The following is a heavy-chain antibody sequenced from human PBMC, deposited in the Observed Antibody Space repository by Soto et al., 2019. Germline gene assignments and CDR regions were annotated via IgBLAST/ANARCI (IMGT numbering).Heavy chain of an antibody. CDR3: ASAEYQLLAVLDY. J-gene: IGHJ4*02. D-gene: IGHD2-2*01. CDR1: GGSISSGEYY. V-gene: IGHV4-30-4*01. Sequence: SETLALTCTVSGGSISSGEYYWSWIRQPPGKGLEWIGYIYYSGSTYYNPSLKSRVTISVDTSKNQFSLKLSSVTAADTAVYYCASAEYQLLAVLDYWGQGTLVTVSS. CDR2: IYYSGST.